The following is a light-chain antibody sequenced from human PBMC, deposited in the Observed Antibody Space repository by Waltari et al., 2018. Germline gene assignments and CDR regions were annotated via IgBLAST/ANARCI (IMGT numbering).Light chain of an antibody. CDR1: SSDVGCYHY. V-gene: IGLV2-14*03. CDR3: SSYRRSDIVV. J-gene: IGLJ2*01. CDR2: DVN. Sequence: QSALTQPASVSGSPGQSITISCTGTSSDVGCYHYVPWYQHHPGKAPKIMIYDVNDRPSGVSNRFSGSKSGNTASLTISGLQAEDEADYYCSSYRRSDIVVFGGGTKLTVL.